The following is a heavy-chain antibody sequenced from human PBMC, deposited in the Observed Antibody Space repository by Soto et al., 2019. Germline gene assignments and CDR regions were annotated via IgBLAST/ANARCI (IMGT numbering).Heavy chain of an antibody. CDR3: ARTYRIGWGRGLYDS. CDR1: GGSITSGDNY. Sequence: SETLSLTCTVSGGSITSGDNYWSWIRQPPGKGLEWIGYPYYSGHTYYNPSLKSRLTISVATSKNHFSLRLSYVTAADTAVYYCARTYRIGWGRGLYDSWGQGALVTVSS. D-gene: IGHD3-10*01. V-gene: IGHV4-30-4*01. CDR2: PYYSGHT. J-gene: IGHJ4*02.